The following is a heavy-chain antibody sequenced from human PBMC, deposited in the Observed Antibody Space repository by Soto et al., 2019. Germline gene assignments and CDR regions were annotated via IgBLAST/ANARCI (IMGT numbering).Heavy chain of an antibody. J-gene: IGHJ6*03. CDR3: ARGIAAADYYYYYMDV. D-gene: IGHD6-13*01. V-gene: IGHV6-1*01. CDR2: TYYRSKWYN. CDR1: GDSVSSNSAA. Sequence: PSQTLSLTCVISGDSVSSNSAAWNWIRQSPSRGLEWLGRTYYRSKWYNDYAVSVKSRITINPDTSKNQFSLQLNSVTPEDTAVYYCARGIAAADYYYYYMDVWGKGTTVTVSS.